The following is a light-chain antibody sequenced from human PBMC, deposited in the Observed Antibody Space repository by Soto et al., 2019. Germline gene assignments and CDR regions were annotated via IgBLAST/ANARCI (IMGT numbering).Light chain of an antibody. CDR1: SSDVGGYNY. Sequence: QSALTQPASVSGSPGQSITISCTGTSSDVGGYNYVSWYQQRPGKAPKLMIYDVSNQPSGVSNRFSGSKSGNTASLTISGLQAEYEADYYCSSYTSSSTVVFGGGTKLTVL. J-gene: IGLJ2*01. V-gene: IGLV2-14*01. CDR2: DVS. CDR3: SSYTSSSTVV.